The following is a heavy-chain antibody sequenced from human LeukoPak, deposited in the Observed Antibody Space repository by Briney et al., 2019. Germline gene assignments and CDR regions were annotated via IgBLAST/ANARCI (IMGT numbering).Heavy chain of an antibody. Sequence: ASVKVCCKASGYTFASYYIHWVRQAPGQGLEWMGIINPSGGSTSYAQKFQGRVTMTRDTSTSTVYMELTSLRSEDTAVYYCARGYNWKNAFDIWGQGTMVTVSS. CDR1: GYTFASYY. V-gene: IGHV1-46*01. CDR3: ARGYNWKNAFDI. J-gene: IGHJ3*02. CDR2: INPSGGST. D-gene: IGHD1-1*01.